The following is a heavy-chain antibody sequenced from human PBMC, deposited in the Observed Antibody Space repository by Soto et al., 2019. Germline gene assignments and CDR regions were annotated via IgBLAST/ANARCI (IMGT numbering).Heavy chain of an antibody. CDR2: INAGNGNT. V-gene: IGHV1-3*01. Sequence: GASVKVSRKASGYTFTSSAMHWVRQPPGQRLAWMGWINAGNGNTKYSQKFQGRVTITRDTSASTAYIELSSLRPEDTAVYYCARETPYIAVAETSTRKSFDYWGHGTLVTVSS. J-gene: IGHJ4*01. CDR3: ARETPYIAVAETSTRKSFDY. CDR1: GYTFTSSA. D-gene: IGHD6-19*01.